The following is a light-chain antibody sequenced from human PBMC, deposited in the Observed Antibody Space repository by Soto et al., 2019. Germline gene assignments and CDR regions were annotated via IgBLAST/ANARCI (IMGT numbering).Light chain of an antibody. CDR2: AAS. CDR1: PVISSY. J-gene: IGKJ4*01. V-gene: IGKV1-9*01. CDR3: QQLNSYPL. Sequence: IQLTQSPSSLSASVGDRFTITCMAIPVISSYLSWDQQKPLKAPKLLIYAASTFQSGVPSMFRGSGSGKDFTLTISSLQPEDFATYYCQQLNSYPLFGGGTKVDIK.